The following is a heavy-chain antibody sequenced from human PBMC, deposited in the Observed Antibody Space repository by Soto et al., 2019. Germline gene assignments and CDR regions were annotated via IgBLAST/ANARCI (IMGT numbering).Heavy chain of an antibody. Sequence: EVQLLESGGRLVQPGGSLTPSCAASGFTFSSYAMSWVRQAPGKGLEWVSAISGSGGNTYYADSVKGRFTISRDNSKNTLYLQMNTLRADDTAVYYCAKGREGFGNDAFDIWGQGTMVTVSS. V-gene: IGHV3-23*01. J-gene: IGHJ3*02. CDR3: AKGREGFGNDAFDI. CDR1: GFTFSSYA. D-gene: IGHD3-10*01. CDR2: ISGSGGNT.